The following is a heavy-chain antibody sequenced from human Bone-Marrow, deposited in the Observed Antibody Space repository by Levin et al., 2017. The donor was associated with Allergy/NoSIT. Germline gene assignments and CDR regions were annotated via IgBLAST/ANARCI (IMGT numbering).Heavy chain of an antibody. CDR2: IYHDGNT. Sequence: SETLSLTCAVSGVSLTTTNWWSWVRQSPGKGLEWVGEIYHDGNTHINPSLKSRVTTSLDKYKSQFSQRLTSVTAADTAEYYCARHRGATIGPFDFWGQGILVTVSS. CDR1: GVSLTTTNW. J-gene: IGHJ4*02. V-gene: IGHV4-4*02. CDR3: ARHRGATIGPFDF. D-gene: IGHD3-10*01.